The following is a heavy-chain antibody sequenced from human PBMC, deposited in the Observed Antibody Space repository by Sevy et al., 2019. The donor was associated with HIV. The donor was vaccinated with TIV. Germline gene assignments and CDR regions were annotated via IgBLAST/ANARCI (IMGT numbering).Heavy chain of an antibody. CDR1: GFTFSSYS. J-gene: IGHJ5*02. V-gene: IGHV3-48*01. D-gene: IGHD3-3*01. Sequence: GGSLRLSCAASGFTFSSYSMNWVRQAPGKGLEWVSYISSSSSTIYYAHSVKGRFTISRDNAKNSLYLQMNSLRAEDTAVYYCARDPPAYYDFWSGYWFDPWGQGTLVTVSS. CDR3: ARDPPAYYDFWSGYWFDP. CDR2: ISSSSSTI.